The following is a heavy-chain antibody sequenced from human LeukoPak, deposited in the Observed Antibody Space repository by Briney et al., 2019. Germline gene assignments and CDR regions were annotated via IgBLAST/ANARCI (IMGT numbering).Heavy chain of an antibody. J-gene: IGHJ6*03. Sequence: GGSLRLSCAASGFTFSSYEMNWVRQAPGKGLEWVSYISSSGSTIYYADSAKGRFAISRDNAKNSLYLQMNSLRAEDTAVYYCASNPNYYYYYMDVWGKGTTVTVSS. CDR3: ASNPNYYYYYMDV. CDR1: GFTFSSYE. CDR2: ISSSGSTI. D-gene: IGHD1-14*01. V-gene: IGHV3-48*03.